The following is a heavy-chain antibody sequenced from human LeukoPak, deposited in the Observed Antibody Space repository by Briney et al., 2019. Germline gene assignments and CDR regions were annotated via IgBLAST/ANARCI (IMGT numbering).Heavy chain of an antibody. CDR3: ARSSMTPVNPGVFGY. CDR1: GYSFTSYW. V-gene: IGHV5-10-1*01. Sequence: GESLKISCKGSGYSFTSYWISWVRQMPGKGLEWMGRIDPSDSYTNYSPSFQGHVTISADKSISTAYLQWSSLKASDTAMYYCARSSMTPVNPGVFGYWGQGTLVTVSS. D-gene: IGHD4-17*01. J-gene: IGHJ4*02. CDR2: IDPSDSYT.